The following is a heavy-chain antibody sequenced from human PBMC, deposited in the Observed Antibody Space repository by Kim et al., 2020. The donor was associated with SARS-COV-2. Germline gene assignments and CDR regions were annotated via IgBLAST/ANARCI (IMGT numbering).Heavy chain of an antibody. CDR3: ARGDGEGSYYYYYGMDV. D-gene: IGHD3-10*01. Sequence: SETLSLTCTVSGGSLSSSYWSGIRQPPGKGLEWIGYIYYSGSTNYNPSLKSRVTISVDTSKNQFSLKLSSVTAADTAVYYCARGDGEGSYYYYYGMDVWGQGTTVTVSS. J-gene: IGHJ6*02. CDR1: GGSLSSSY. CDR2: IYYSGST. V-gene: IGHV4-59*13.